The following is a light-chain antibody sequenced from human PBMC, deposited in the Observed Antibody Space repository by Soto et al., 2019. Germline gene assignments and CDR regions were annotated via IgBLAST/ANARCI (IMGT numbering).Light chain of an antibody. Sequence: EIVMTQSPATLSVSPGERATLCCRASQSVSSNLVWYQQKPGQAPRLLIYGASTRATGIPARFSGSGSGTEFTLTISSLQSEDFAVYYCQQYNSWPRTFGQGTKVEIE. CDR2: GAS. V-gene: IGKV3-15*01. CDR3: QQYNSWPRT. J-gene: IGKJ1*01. CDR1: QSVSSN.